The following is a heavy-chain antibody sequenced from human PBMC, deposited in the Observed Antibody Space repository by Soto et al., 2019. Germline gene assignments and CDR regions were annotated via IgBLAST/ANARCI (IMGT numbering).Heavy chain of an antibody. CDR2: INHSGGT. D-gene: IGHD2-2*01. V-gene: IGHV4-34*01. CDR3: ARGGYCTSTSCPDGYYYYMDV. Sequence: QVQLQQWGAGLLKPSETLSLTCAVYGGSFSGYYWSWIRQPPGKGLEWIGEINHSGGTNYNSSLKSRVTISVDRSKNQFSLKVSSVTAADTAVYYCARGGYCTSTSCPDGYYYYMDVWGKGTKVTVSS. J-gene: IGHJ6*03. CDR1: GGSFSGYY.